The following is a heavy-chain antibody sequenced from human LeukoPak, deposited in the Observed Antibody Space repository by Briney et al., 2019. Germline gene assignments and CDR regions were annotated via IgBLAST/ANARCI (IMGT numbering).Heavy chain of an antibody. CDR1: GFTFSSYA. D-gene: IGHD5-18*01. CDR3: ACGRGYSYGDYFDY. Sequence: PGRSLRLSCAASGFTFSSYAMHWVRQAPGKGLEWVSGISWNSGSIGYADSVKGRFTISRDNAKNSLYLQMNSLRAEDTALYYCACGRGYSYGDYFDYWGQGTLVTVSS. V-gene: IGHV3-9*01. J-gene: IGHJ4*02. CDR2: ISWNSGSI.